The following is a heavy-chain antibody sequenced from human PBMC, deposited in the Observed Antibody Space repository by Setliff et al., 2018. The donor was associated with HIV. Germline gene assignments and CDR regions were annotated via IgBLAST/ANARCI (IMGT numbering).Heavy chain of an antibody. D-gene: IGHD2-2*02. CDR1: GYTFTSYP. CDR3: ARSSISEYLLYY. J-gene: IGHJ4*01. Sequence: ASVKVSCKASGYTFTSYPMHWVRQAPGQGLEWMGRINLNSGGTTYAQRFQGRVTMTWDTSISTAYMELSRLTSDDTAVYYCARSSISEYLLYYWGHGTLVTVSS. V-gene: IGHV1-2*06. CDR2: INLNSGGT.